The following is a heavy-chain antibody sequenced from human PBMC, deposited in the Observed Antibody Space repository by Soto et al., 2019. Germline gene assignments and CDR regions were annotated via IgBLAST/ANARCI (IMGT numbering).Heavy chain of an antibody. Sequence: QVQLVESGGGVVQPGRSLRLSCAASGFTFINYAMHWVRQAPGKGLEWVAVISYDGSNKYYADSVKGRSTISRDNSKNTMYLQMNSLSAEDTAVYHCARDQVKGTMTILWGQGTLVTVSS. V-gene: IGHV3-30-3*01. CDR1: GFTFINYA. J-gene: IGHJ4*02. CDR3: ARDQVKGTMTIL. CDR2: ISYDGSNK. D-gene: IGHD4-17*01.